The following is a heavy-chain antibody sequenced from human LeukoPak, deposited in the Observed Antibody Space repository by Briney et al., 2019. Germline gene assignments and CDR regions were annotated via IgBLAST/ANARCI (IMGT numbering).Heavy chain of an antibody. J-gene: IGHJ4*02. D-gene: IGHD5-12*01. Sequence: GGSLKISCKGSGYSFTSYWIGWMRQMPGKGLEWMGIIYPGDSDTRYSPSFQGQVTISADKSISTAYLQWSSLKASDTAMYYCATGTSGSGYSGYDALGYWGQGTLVTVSS. CDR3: ATGTSGSGYSGYDALGY. V-gene: IGHV5-51*01. CDR2: IYPGDSDT. CDR1: GYSFTSYW.